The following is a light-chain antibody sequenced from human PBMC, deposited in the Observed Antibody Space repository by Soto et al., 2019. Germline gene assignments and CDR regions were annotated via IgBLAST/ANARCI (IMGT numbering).Light chain of an antibody. V-gene: IGKV1-33*01. CDR2: DAS. CDR3: QQYESLPLT. J-gene: IGKJ5*01. CDR1: QDINKN. Sequence: DIQMTQYPSSLSSSVLQRVTITRQASQDINKNLIWYQQKPGKAPKLLIYDASDLETGVPSRFSGSGSGTGFTFTISSLQPEDFATYYCQQYESLPLTFGQGTRLEIK.